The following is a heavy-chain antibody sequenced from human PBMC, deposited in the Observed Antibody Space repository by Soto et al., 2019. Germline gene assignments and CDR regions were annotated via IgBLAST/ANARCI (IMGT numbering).Heavy chain of an antibody. D-gene: IGHD3-3*01. V-gene: IGHV4-39*01. Sequence: LSLTCTVSGGSISSSSYYWGWIRQPPGKGLEWIGSIYYSGSTYYDPSLKSRVTISVDTSKNQFSLKLSSVTAADTAVYYCARCRRITIFGVVIGWFDPWGQGTLVTVSS. J-gene: IGHJ5*02. CDR1: GGSISSSSYY. CDR2: IYYSGST. CDR3: ARCRRITIFGVVIGWFDP.